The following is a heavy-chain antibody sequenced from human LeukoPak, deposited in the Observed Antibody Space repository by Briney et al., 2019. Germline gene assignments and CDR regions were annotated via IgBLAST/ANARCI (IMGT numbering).Heavy chain of an antibody. CDR3: ARQYYDSSGYYPWYFDY. Sequence: SETLSLTCTVSGGSFSSTTYYWGWIRQPPGKGLEWIGSVYYSGSTYYNQSLKSRDTISVDTSRNQFSLKLTSVTAADTAVYYCARQYYDSSGYYPWYFDYWGQGTLVTVSS. CDR1: GGSFSSTTYY. J-gene: IGHJ4*02. D-gene: IGHD3-22*01. V-gene: IGHV4-39*01. CDR2: VYYSGST.